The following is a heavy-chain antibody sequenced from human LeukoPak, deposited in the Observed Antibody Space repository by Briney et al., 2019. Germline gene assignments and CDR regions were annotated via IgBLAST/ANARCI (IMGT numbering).Heavy chain of an antibody. CDR2: IWYDGSNK. CDR3: ARGPYTGYSSSWYVFQH. CDR1: GFTFSSYG. D-gene: IGHD6-13*01. V-gene: IGHV3-33*01. Sequence: GGSLTLSCAASGFTFSSYGMHWVRQAPGKGLEWVAVIWYDGSNKYYADSVKGRFTISRDNSKNTLYLQMNSLRAEDTAVYYCARGPYTGYSSSWYVFQHWGQGTLVTVSS. J-gene: IGHJ1*01.